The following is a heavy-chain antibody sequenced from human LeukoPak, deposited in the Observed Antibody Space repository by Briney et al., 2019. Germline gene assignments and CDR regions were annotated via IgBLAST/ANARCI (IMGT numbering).Heavy chain of an antibody. V-gene: IGHV1-69*04. CDR2: IIPILGIA. CDR1: GGTFSSYA. Sequence: SVKVSCKASGGTFSSYAISWVRQAPGQGLEWMGRIIPILGIANYAQKFQGRVTITADKSTSTAYMELSSLRSEDTAVYYCARVHCSSTSCYVYYGMDVWGQGTTVTVSS. D-gene: IGHD2-2*01. CDR3: ARVHCSSTSCYVYYGMDV. J-gene: IGHJ6*02.